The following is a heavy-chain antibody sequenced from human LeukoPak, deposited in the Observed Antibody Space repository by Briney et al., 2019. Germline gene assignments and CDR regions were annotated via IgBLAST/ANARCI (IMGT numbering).Heavy chain of an antibody. CDR3: ARADRFSYWFDP. CDR1: GGSMSRYY. V-gene: IGHV4-59*01. Sequence: PSETLSLTCTVSGGSMSRYYWSWIRQPPGKGLEWIGYIYYSGSTNYNPSLKSRVTISVDTSKNQFSLKLSSVTAADTAVYYCARADRFSYWFDPWGQGTLVTVSS. CDR2: IYYSGST. J-gene: IGHJ5*02.